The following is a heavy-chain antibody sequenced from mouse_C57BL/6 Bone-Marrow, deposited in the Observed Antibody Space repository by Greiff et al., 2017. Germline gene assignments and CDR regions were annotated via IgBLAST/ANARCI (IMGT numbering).Heavy chain of an antibody. J-gene: IGHJ3*01. CDR3: TRSTMVTTRGAWFAY. Sequence: QVQLQQSGAELVRPGASVTLSCKASGYTFTDYEMHWVKQTPVHGLEWIGAIDPETGGTAYNQKFKGKAILTADKSSSTAYMELRSLTSEDSAVYYCTRSTMVTTRGAWFAYWGQGTLVTVSA. CDR2: IDPETGGT. CDR1: GYTFTDYE. V-gene: IGHV1-15*01. D-gene: IGHD2-2*01.